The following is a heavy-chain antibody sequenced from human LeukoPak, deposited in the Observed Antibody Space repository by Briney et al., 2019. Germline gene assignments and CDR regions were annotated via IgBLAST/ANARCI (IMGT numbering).Heavy chain of an antibody. CDR1: GYTFTSYG. J-gene: IGHJ6*02. CDR2: ISAYNGNT. V-gene: IGHV1-18*01. CDR3: ARGDGYFDWLHLYCYYGMDV. Sequence: VASVKVSCNASGYTFTSYGISWVRQAPGQGLEWMGWISAYNGNTNYAQKLQGRVTMTTDTSTSTAYMELRSLKSDDTAVYYSARGDGYFDWLHLYCYYGMDVWGQGTTVTVSS. D-gene: IGHD3-9*01.